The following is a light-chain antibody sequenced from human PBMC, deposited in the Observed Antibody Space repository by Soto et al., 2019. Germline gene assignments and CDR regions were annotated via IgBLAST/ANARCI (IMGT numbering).Light chain of an antibody. J-gene: IGLJ3*02. Sequence: QAVVTQPPSVSGTPGQRVTISCSGSHSNIGSNRVKWYQQLPGTAPKLLIYGSDRRPSGVPDRFSGSKSATSASLAISGLQSADEADYYCASWDDSQSGFGLFGGGTKLTVL. V-gene: IGLV1-44*01. CDR3: ASWDDSQSGFGL. CDR1: HSNIGSNR. CDR2: GSD.